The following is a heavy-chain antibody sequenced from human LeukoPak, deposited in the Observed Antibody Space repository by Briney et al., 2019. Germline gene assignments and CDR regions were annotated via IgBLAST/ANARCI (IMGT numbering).Heavy chain of an antibody. J-gene: IGHJ4*02. V-gene: IGHV4-34*01. D-gene: IGHD3-22*01. CDR3: ARDSGGYFFDY. CDR2: IDHSGST. CDR1: GASLRGSY. Sequence: SETLSLTCAVQGASLRGSYWSWIRQPPGKGLQWIGQIDHSGSTHSIPSLKSRVTISVNTSKNQFSLRLSSVTAADTAVYYCARDSGGYFFDYWGQGTLVTVSS.